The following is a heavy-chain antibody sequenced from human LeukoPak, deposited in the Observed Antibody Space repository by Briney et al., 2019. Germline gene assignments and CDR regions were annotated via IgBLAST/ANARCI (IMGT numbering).Heavy chain of an antibody. Sequence: PSETLSLTCAVYGGSFSGYYWSWIRQPPGKGLEWIGEINHSGSTNYNPSLKSRVTISVDTSKNQFSLKLSSVTAADTAVYYCARIAPVYYDFWSGYYTRFDYWGQGTLVTVSS. V-gene: IGHV4-34*01. CDR3: ARIAPVYYDFWSGYYTRFDY. CDR2: INHSGST. J-gene: IGHJ4*02. D-gene: IGHD3-3*01. CDR1: GGSFSGYY.